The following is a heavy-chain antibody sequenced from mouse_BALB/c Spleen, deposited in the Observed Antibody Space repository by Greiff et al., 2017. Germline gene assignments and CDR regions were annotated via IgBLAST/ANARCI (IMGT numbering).Heavy chain of an antibody. J-gene: IGHJ4*01. CDR1: GFSLSSYS. D-gene: IGHD2-1*01. V-gene: IGHV2-6-4*01. CDR2: IWGGGRT. CDR3: AGCDGKDAMDD. Sequence: VQLVESGPGLVAPSQSLSIPCTVSGFSLSSYSVHWVRQPPGKGLEWLGMIWGGGRTDYNSALKSRLSISKDNSKSQVFVKMNSLQTDDTAMDYSAGCDGKDAMDDWGQGTAVTVSA.